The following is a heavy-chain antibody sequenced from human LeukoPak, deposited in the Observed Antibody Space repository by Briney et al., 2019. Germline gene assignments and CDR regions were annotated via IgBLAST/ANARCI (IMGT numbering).Heavy chain of an antibody. D-gene: IGHD6-19*01. CDR1: GGSFSGYY. J-gene: IGHJ4*02. CDR2: INHSGST. Sequence: SETLSLTCAVYGGSFSGYYWSWIRQPPGTGLEWIGEINHSGSTNYNPSLKSRVTISVDTSKNQFSLKLSSVTAADTAVYYCARPHGAVAGTEDYFDYWGQGTLVTVSS. V-gene: IGHV4-34*01. CDR3: ARPHGAVAGTEDYFDY.